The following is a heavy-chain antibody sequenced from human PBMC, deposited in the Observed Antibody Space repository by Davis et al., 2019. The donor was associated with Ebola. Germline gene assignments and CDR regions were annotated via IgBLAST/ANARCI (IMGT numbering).Heavy chain of an antibody. D-gene: IGHD3-9*01. CDR2: IYHSGST. J-gene: IGHJ6*04. CDR1: SYSLTSGFY. V-gene: IGHV4-38-2*02. CDR3: ARDLTRHHYYGMDV. Sequence: SETLSLTCTVSSYSLTSGFYWGWVRQPPGKGLEWIGRIYHSGSTYYNPSLKSRVTMSVDTSKNQFSLKLSSVTAADTAVYYCARDLTRHHYYGMDVWGKGTTVTVSS.